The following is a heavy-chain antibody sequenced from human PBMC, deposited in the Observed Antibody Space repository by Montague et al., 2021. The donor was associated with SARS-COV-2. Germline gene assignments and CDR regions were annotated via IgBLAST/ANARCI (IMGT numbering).Heavy chain of an antibody. Sequence: TLSLTCTVSGGSISSGGYYWSWIRQPPGKGLEWIGYIYYDGYTYYNPSLKSRVTISVDTSKNQFSLNLSSVTAADTAVYYCARDAIGAAGSYGMDVWGQGTTVTVSS. CDR1: GGSISSGGYY. CDR3: ARDAIGAAGSYGMDV. CDR2: IYYDGYT. D-gene: IGHD3-10*01. V-gene: IGHV4-31*03. J-gene: IGHJ6*02.